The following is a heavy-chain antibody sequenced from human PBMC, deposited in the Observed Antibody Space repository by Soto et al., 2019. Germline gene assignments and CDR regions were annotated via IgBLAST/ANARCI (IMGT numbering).Heavy chain of an antibody. Sequence: EVQLVESGGGLVQPGGSLRLSCAASGFVFRVYWMSWVRQAPGKGLEWVANIKEDGSEANYVDSVKGRFAVSRDKDTNSLYLQLNSLTPEDTAVYYCARSRRQWSGGTLSYYFDFWGHGTLVTVSS. CDR1: GFVFRVYW. CDR2: IKEDGSEA. CDR3: ARSRRQWSGGTLSYYFDF. V-gene: IGHV3-7*01. J-gene: IGHJ4*01. D-gene: IGHD3-10*01.